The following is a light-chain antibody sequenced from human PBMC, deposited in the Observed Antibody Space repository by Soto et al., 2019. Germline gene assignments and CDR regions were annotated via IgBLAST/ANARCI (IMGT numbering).Light chain of an antibody. CDR3: QQYYSYRT. CDR2: AAS. J-gene: IGKJ1*01. Sequence: AIRMTQSPSSLSASTGDRVTITCRASQGISSYLAWYQQKPGKAPKLLIYAASTLQSGVPSRFSGSGSGTDFTLTISCLQSEDFATYCCQQYYSYRTLGQWTKVESK. CDR1: QGISSY. V-gene: IGKV1-8*01.